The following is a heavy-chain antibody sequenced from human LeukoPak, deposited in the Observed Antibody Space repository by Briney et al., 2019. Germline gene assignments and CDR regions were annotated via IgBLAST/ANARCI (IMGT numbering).Heavy chain of an antibody. CDR1: GGSISSYY. CDR3: AAAGYSSGWYGDYYYGMDV. D-gene: IGHD6-19*01. Sequence: SETLSLTCTVSGGSISSYYCSWIRQPPGKGLEWIGYIYYSGSTNYNPSLKSRVTISVDTSKNQFSLKLSSVTAADTAVYYCAAAGYSSGWYGDYYYGMDVWGQGTTVTVSS. J-gene: IGHJ6*02. V-gene: IGHV4-59*08. CDR2: IYYSGST.